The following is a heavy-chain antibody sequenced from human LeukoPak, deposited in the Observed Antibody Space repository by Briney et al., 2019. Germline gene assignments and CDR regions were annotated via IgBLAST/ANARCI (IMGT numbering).Heavy chain of an antibody. CDR1: GFTFSAYW. CDR2: IKQDGSEK. V-gene: IGHV3-7*03. J-gene: IGHJ4*02. CDR3: ATSYDMGWLIGY. D-gene: IGHD3/OR15-3a*01. Sequence: GGSLRLSCAASGFTFSAYWMSWVRQAPGKGLEWVANIKQDGSEKFYVASVKGRFTISRDNGKSSLYLQMNSLRAEDTALYYCATSYDMGWLIGYWGQGTLVTVSS.